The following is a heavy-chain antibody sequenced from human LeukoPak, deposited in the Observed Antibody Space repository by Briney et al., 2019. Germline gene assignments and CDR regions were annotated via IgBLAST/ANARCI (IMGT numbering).Heavy chain of an antibody. V-gene: IGHV3-23*01. Sequence: GGSLRLSCAASGFTFSSYAMTWVRQAPGKGLEWVSSFSFNGESTYYADSAKGRFTISRDNSNNTLYLQMNSLRAEDTAVYYCAKGGYSNGRYYYYYMDVWGEGTTVTVSS. CDR2: FSFNGEST. CDR1: GFTFSSYA. D-gene: IGHD5-18*01. J-gene: IGHJ6*03. CDR3: AKGGYSNGRYYYYYMDV.